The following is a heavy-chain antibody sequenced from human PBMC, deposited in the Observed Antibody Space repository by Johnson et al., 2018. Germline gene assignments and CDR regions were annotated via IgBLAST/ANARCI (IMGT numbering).Heavy chain of an antibody. D-gene: IGHD2-2*02. Sequence: QVQLVQSGGGVVQPGRSLRLSCAASGFTFSNYGMHWVRQAPGKGLEWLALISYDGSDTYYADSVKGRFTISRDNSKNTLFLQMNSLRVEDTAVYYCARGCSYTSGYRTDYFQHWGQGTLVTVSS. V-gene: IGHV3-30*03. J-gene: IGHJ1*01. CDR1: GFTFSNYG. CDR2: ISYDGSDT. CDR3: ARGCSYTSGYRTDYFQH.